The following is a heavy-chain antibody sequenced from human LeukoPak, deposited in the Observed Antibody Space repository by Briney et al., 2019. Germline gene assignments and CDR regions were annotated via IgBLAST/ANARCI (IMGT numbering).Heavy chain of an antibody. CDR3: ARDHNSFDSSGYYFDY. CDR1: GFTFSSYA. J-gene: IGHJ4*02. D-gene: IGHD3-22*01. Sequence: PGGSLRLSCAASGFTFSSYAMHWVRQAPGKGLEWVAVISYDGSNKYYADSVKGRFTISRDNSKNTLYLQMNSVRAEDTAVYYCARDHNSFDSSGYYFDYWGQGTLVSVS. CDR2: ISYDGSNK. V-gene: IGHV3-30-3*01.